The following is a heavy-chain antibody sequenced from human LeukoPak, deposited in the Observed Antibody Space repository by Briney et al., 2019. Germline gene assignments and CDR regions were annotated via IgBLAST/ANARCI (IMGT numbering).Heavy chain of an antibody. CDR3: ARADGSGYSYGFWNY. CDR1: GGTFSSYA. D-gene: IGHD5-18*01. CDR2: IIPIFGTA. V-gene: IGHV1-69*05. Sequence: SVKVSCKASGGTFSSYAISWVRQAPGQGLEWMGRIIPIFGTANYAQKFQGRVTITTDESTSTAYMELSSPRSEDTAVYYCARADGSGYSYGFWNYWGQGTLVTVSS. J-gene: IGHJ4*02.